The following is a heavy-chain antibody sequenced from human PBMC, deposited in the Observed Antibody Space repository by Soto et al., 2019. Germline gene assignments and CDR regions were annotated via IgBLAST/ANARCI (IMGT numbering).Heavy chain of an antibody. V-gene: IGHV3-11*05. D-gene: IGHD3-22*01. Sequence: GSLRLSSADAGLTLGHSYTTWFRPAPGRGLEWLSYISPGSRYPAYADSVKGRFTIPRDNSKNTLYLQMNSLRAEDTAVYYCAKDHKESSGYSFVGFSVDDWGQGTLGSVSS. J-gene: IGHJ4*02. CDR2: ISPGSRYP. CDR1: GLTLGHSY. CDR3: AKDHKESSGYSFVGFSVDD.